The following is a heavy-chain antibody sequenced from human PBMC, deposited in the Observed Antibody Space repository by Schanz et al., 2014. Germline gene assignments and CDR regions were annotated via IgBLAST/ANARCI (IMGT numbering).Heavy chain of an antibody. CDR2: IWYDGSNK. V-gene: IGHV3-33*01. J-gene: IGHJ4*02. D-gene: IGHD1-26*01. CDR3: ARDHTTESYYSAGPPIDY. CDR1: GFTFSSYG. Sequence: VQLVESGGGLVQPGRSLRLSCAASGFTFSSYGMHWVRQAPGKGLEWVAVIWYDGSNKYYADSVKGRFTISRDNSKNTLFLQMNSLRAEDTAVYYCARDHTTESYYSAGPPIDYWGQGTLLTVSS.